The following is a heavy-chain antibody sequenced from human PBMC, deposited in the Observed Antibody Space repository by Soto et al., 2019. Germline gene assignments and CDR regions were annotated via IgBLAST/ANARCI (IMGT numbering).Heavy chain of an antibody. D-gene: IGHD2-2*01. V-gene: IGHV4-31*03. CDR2: IYYSGST. J-gene: IGHJ6*02. CDR3: ARDRGGYCSSTSCQPTKYGMDV. Sequence: TQSLTCTVSGGSIRSGGYYWSWISQHPGRGLEWIGYIYYSGSTYYNPSLKSRVTISVDTSKNQFSLKLSSVTAADTAVYYCARDRGGYCSSTSCQPTKYGMDVWGQGTTVTVSS. CDR1: GGSIRSGGYY.